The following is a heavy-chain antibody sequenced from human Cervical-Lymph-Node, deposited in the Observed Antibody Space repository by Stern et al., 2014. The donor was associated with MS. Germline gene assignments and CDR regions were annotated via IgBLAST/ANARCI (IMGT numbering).Heavy chain of an antibody. Sequence: EVQLVESGGGLVQPGRSLRLSCVASGFPFGDYAMHWVRQAPGKGLEWVSGLSWDGGSRNSADLSTGLVNIFRGNDKNSLYLQMSSLRPEDTAFYYCAKTLGRSYHDPFDMWGQGTMVIVSS. D-gene: IGHD3-16*02. V-gene: IGHV3-9*01. CDR2: LSWDGGSR. CDR3: AKTLGRSYHDPFDM. J-gene: IGHJ3*02. CDR1: GFPFGDYA.